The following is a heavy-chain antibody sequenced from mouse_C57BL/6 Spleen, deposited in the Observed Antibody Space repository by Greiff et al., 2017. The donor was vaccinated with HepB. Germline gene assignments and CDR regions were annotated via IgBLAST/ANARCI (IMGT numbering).Heavy chain of an antibody. CDR2: IYPGDGDT. D-gene: IGHD3-3*01. J-gene: IGHJ4*01. V-gene: IGHV1-82*01. Sequence: QVQLKQSGPELVKPGASVKISCKASGYAFSSSWMNWVKQRPGKGLEWIGRIYPGDGDTNYNGKFKGKATLTADKSSSTAYMQLSSLTSEDSAVYFCARKGTWAMDYWGQGTSVTVSS. CDR1: GYAFSSSW. CDR3: ARKGTWAMDY.